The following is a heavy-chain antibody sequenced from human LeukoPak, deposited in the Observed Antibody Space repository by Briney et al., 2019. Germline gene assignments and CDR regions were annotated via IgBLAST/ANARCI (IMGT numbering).Heavy chain of an antibody. Sequence: GGSLRLSCAASGFTFSSYWMNWDRQAPGKGLEWVASINHNGNVNYYVDSVKGRFTISRDNAKNSLYLQMNSLRAEDTAIYYCTRVGYIDEGIDYWGQGTLVTVSS. CDR2: INHNGNVN. CDR1: GFTFSSYW. CDR3: TRVGYIDEGIDY. V-gene: IGHV3-7*04. D-gene: IGHD5-24*01. J-gene: IGHJ4*02.